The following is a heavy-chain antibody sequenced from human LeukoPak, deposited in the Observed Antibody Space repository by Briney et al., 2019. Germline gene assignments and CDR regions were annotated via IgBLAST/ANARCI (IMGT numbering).Heavy chain of an antibody. V-gene: IGHV1-2*02. D-gene: IGHD1-1*01. J-gene: IGHJ4*02. Sequence: ASVKVSCKASGYTFTDYYMHWVRQAPGQGLEWMGWINPNSGGTNYAQKFQDRVTMTRDTSVSTAYMELSTLRSDDTAVYYCARALYNWNDVGNDYWGQGTLVTVSS. CDR2: INPNSGGT. CDR3: ARALYNWNDVGNDY. CDR1: GYTFTDYY.